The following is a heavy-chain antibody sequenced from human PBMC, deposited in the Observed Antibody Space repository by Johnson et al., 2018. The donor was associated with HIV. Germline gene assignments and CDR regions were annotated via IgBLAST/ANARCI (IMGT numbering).Heavy chain of an antibody. CDR3: AKKDSGDAFDI. J-gene: IGHJ3*02. Sequence: QVQLVESGGGVVQPGGSLRLSCTASGFTFSNYGMHWVRQAPGKGLEWVAFIRYDGNNKYYADSVKGRFTISRDNSKNKLYLQTNSLRAEDTAVYYCAKKDSGDAFDIWGQGTMVTVSS. D-gene: IGHD3-10*01. V-gene: IGHV3-30*02. CDR1: GFTFSNYG. CDR2: IRYDGNNK.